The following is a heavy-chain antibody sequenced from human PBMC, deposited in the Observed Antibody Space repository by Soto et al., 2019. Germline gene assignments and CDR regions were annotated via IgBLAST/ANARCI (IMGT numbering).Heavy chain of an antibody. CDR2: VSQGEGT. CDR1: GGSFNSYY. J-gene: IGHJ4*02. Sequence: QVQLQESGPGLVKPSETLSLTCAVYGGSFNSYYWSWIRQPPGKGLEWIGEVSQGEGTKYNPSLESRVTISIDTSKNHSSLRLTSVTAADTAVYYCARGLDPAKTGYWGRGTLVTVSS. CDR3: ARGLDPAKTGY. D-gene: IGHD5-18*01. V-gene: IGHV4-34*01.